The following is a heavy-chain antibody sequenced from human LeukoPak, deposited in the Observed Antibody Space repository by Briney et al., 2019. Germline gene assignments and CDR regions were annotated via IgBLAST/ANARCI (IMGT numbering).Heavy chain of an antibody. Sequence: GRSLRLSCAVSGFTFDDYAMYWVRQAPGKGLEWVSGISWNSGSIGYADSVKGRFTISRDNAKDSLYLQMNSLRAEDTALYYCAKANHYGDYLDYWGQGTLVTVSS. CDR1: GFTFDDYA. V-gene: IGHV3-9*01. J-gene: IGHJ4*02. CDR3: AKANHYGDYLDY. CDR2: ISWNSGSI. D-gene: IGHD4-17*01.